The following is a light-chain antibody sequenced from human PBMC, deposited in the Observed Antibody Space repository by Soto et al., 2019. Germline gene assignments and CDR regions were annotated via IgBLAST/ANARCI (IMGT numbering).Light chain of an antibody. V-gene: IGLV1-47*01. CDR2: RNN. Sequence: QSVLTQQPSASGTPGQTVTISCSGSSSNIGSNYVYWYQQLPGTAPKLLIYRNNQRPSGVPDRFSGSKSGTSASLAISGLRSEDEADYYCAAWDDSLSGVVFGGGTKLTVL. CDR3: AAWDDSLSGVV. CDR1: SSNIGSNY. J-gene: IGLJ2*01.